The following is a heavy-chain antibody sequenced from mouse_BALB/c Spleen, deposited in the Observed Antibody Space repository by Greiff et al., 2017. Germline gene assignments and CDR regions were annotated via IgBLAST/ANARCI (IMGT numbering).Heavy chain of an antibody. CDR3: AREGTGTGFAY. V-gene: IGHV1-54*01. J-gene: IGHJ3*01. D-gene: IGHD4-1*01. CDR1: GYAFTNYL. Sequence: VQLQQSGAELVRPGTSVKVSCKASGYAFTNYLIEWVKQRPGQGLVWIGVINPGSGGTNYNEKFKGKATLTADKSSSTAYMQLSSLTSDDSAVYFCAREGTGTGFAYWGQGTLVTVSA. CDR2: INPGSGGT.